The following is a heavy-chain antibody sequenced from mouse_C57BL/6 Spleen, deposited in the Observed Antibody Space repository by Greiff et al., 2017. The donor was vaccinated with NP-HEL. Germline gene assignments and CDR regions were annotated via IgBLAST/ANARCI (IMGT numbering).Heavy chain of an antibody. CDR1: GYTSTSYW. V-gene: IGHV1-64*01. Sequence: VQLQQPGAELVKPGASVKLSCKASGYTSTSYWMHWVKQRPGQGLEWIGMIHPNSGSTNYNEKFKSKATLTVDKSSSTAYMQLSSLTSEDSAVYYCARAYYSNRYYAMDYWGQGTSVTVSS. CDR3: ARAYYSNRYYAMDY. D-gene: IGHD2-5*01. J-gene: IGHJ4*01. CDR2: IHPNSGST.